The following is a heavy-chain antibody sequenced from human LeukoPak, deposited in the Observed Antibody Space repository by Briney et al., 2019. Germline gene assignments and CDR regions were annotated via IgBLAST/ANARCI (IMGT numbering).Heavy chain of an antibody. CDR3: ARAKSPDTAMVPFDY. CDR1: GYSFTTFH. J-gene: IGHJ4*02. Sequence: ASVKVSCKAAGYSFTTFHINWVRQAPGQGPEWMGWVNPDTGKTGFAQKFQGRVTITHNNSVTTVYMELTSLTSDDTAVYYCARAKSPDTAMVPFDYWGQGTLVTVSS. D-gene: IGHD5-18*01. V-gene: IGHV1-8*01. CDR2: VNPDTGKT.